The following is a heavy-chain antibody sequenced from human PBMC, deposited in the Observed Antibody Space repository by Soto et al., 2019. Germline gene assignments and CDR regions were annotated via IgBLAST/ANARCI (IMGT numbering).Heavy chain of an antibody. J-gene: IGHJ4*02. CDR3: ARQTGYSSGWYDY. V-gene: IGHV5-51*01. Sequence: VESLKISCKGSGYIFTSYWIGCFLEMPGKGLEWMGIIYPGDSDTRYSPSFQGQVTISADKSISTAYLQWSSLKASDTAMYYCARQTGYSSGWYDYWGQGTLVTVSS. D-gene: IGHD6-19*01. CDR1: GYIFTSYW. CDR2: IYPGDSDT.